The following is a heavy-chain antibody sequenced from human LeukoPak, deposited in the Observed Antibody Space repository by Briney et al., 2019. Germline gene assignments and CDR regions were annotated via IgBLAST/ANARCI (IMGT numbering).Heavy chain of an antibody. J-gene: IGHJ6*03. V-gene: IGHV4-59*01. CDR2: IHYSGST. Sequence: SVTLSLTCAVYGGSFSGYYWSWIRQPPGKGLEWIGYIHYSGSTNYNPSLKSRVTISVDTSKNQFSLKLSSVTAADTAVYYCARADYGSGSYYYYYYYMDVWGKGTTVTISS. CDR3: ARADYGSGSYYYYYYYMDV. D-gene: IGHD3-10*01. CDR1: GGSFSGYY.